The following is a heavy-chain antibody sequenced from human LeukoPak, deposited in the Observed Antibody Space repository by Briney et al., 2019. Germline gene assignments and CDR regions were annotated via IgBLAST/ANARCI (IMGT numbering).Heavy chain of an antibody. CDR1: GFTFSSYA. J-gene: IGHJ4*02. Sequence: GGSLRLSCAASGFTFSSYAMSWVRQAPGKGLEWVSSISGSDGSTYYADSVKGRSTISRDNSENTLYLQMKSLRAEDTAVYYCARGDGYNFFDYWGQGTLVTVSS. V-gene: IGHV3-23*01. CDR3: ARGDGYNFFDY. D-gene: IGHD5-24*01. CDR2: ISGSDGST.